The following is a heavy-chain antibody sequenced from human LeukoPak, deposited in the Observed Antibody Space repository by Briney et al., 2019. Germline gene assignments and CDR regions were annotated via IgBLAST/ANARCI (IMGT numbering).Heavy chain of an antibody. D-gene: IGHD2-21*01. Sequence: SETLSLTCTVSGGSISSYYWSWIRQPPGKGLEWIGYIYYSGSTNYNPSLKSRVTISVDTSKNQFSLKLSSVTAADTAVYYCARHGGGRLRTGVGFDYWGQGTLVTVSS. CDR1: GGSISSYY. CDR2: IYYSGST. V-gene: IGHV4-59*08. J-gene: IGHJ4*02. CDR3: ARHGGGRLRTGVGFDY.